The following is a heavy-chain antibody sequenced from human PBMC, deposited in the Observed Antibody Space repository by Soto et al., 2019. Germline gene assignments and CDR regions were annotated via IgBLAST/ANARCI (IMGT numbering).Heavy chain of an antibody. Sequence: QITLKESGPTLVEPTQTLTLTCTYSGFSLRTTGVGVGWIRQPPGKALEWLGIIYWNDDTRYSPSLKNRFTLTRDLTKSQVVLTMTNMDPVDTATYYCAHTWGLPFDYWGQGTLVIVSS. CDR1: GFSLRTTGVG. D-gene: IGHD3-16*01. CDR2: IYWNDDT. V-gene: IGHV2-5*01. CDR3: AHTWGLPFDY. J-gene: IGHJ4*02.